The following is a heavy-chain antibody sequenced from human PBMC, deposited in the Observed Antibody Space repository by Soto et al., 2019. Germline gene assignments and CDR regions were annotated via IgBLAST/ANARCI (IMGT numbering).Heavy chain of an antibody. CDR3: ARVYPSGSYYYYYGMDV. CDR1: GYTFTSYD. CDR2: MNPNSGNT. Sequence: ASVKVSCKASGYTFTSYDINWVRQATGQGLEWMGWMNPNSGNTGYAQKFQGRVTMTRNTSISTAYMELSSLRSEDTAVYYCARVYPSGSYYYYYGMDVWGQGTTVTVSS. D-gene: IGHD1-26*01. J-gene: IGHJ6*02. V-gene: IGHV1-8*01.